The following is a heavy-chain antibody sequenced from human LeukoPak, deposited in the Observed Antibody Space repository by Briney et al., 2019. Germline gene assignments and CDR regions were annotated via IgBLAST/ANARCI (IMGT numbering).Heavy chain of an antibody. Sequence: SETLSLTCTVSGGSISSDFYNWDWIRQPPGKALEWIGYIYSSVSSNYNPSLKSRVTMSVDTSKNQFSLKLSSVTAADTAVYYCARGPTLTTDYWGQGTLVTVSS. CDR3: ARGPTLTTDY. D-gene: IGHD4-17*01. V-gene: IGHV4-61*01. CDR2: IYSSVSS. CDR1: GGSISSDFYN. J-gene: IGHJ4*02.